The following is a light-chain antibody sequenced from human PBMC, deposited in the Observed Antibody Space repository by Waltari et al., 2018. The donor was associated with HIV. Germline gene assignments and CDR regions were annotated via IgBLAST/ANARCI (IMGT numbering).Light chain of an antibody. J-gene: IGKJ1*01. CDR2: KAS. CDR1: QSITTW. V-gene: IGKV1-5*03. CDR3: QQYDSDSPT. Sequence: DIQMTQSPSTLPASARDRVTITCRDNQSITTWLAWYQLKPGKPPKPLIYKASGLISGVPSRFRGTGSGTEFTLTINSLQPDDFATYYCQQYDSDSPTFGQGTKVEVK.